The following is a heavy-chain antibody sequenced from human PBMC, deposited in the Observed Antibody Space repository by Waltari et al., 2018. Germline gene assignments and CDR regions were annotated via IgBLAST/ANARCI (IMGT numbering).Heavy chain of an antibody. J-gene: IGHJ6*03. Sequence: QVQLQESGPGLVKPSETLSLTCTVSGGSISSYYWSWIRQPAGKGLEWVGRIYSSGSTNYNPSLRSRVTMSVDTAKNQFSLNLSSVTAADTAVYYCARDQGQYDSSGYYFGNYYYMDVWGKGTTVTISS. CDR3: ARDQGQYDSSGYYFGNYYYMDV. CDR1: GGSISSYY. CDR2: IYSSGST. V-gene: IGHV4-4*07. D-gene: IGHD3-22*01.